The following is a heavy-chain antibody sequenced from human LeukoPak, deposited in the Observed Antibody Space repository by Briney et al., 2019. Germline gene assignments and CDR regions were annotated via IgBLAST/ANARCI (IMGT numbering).Heavy chain of an antibody. CDR3: ARHDCSSTNCRCFDY. CDR2: IHYSGST. CDR1: GGSISTETYY. V-gene: IGHV4-39*01. J-gene: IGHJ4*02. Sequence: SETPSLTCNVSGGSISTETYYWAWVRQPPGKGLEWIGSIHYSGSTYDNATLQSRLSLSVDTSKSQFSLRLSSVTAADTAVYYCARHDCSSTNCRCFDYWGQGTLVVVS. D-gene: IGHD2-2*01.